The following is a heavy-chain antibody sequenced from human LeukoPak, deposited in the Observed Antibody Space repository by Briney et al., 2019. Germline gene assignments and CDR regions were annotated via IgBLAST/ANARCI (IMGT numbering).Heavy chain of an antibody. J-gene: IGHJ3*02. CDR1: GFTFSNYW. CDR3: ARDGGGDIVVAFAFDI. CDR2: INQDGSEK. V-gene: IGHV3-7*05. Sequence: PGGSLRLSCAASGFTFSNYWMSWVRQAPGKGLEWVAHINQDGSEKYYVDSVKGRFTISRDNAKNSLYLQMKSLRAEDTAVYYCARDGGGDIVVAFAFDIWGQGTMVTVSS. D-gene: IGHD2-15*01.